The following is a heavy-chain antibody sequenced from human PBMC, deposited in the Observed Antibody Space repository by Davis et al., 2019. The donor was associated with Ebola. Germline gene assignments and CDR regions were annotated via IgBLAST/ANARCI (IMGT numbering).Heavy chain of an antibody. CDR2: INADNGNT. V-gene: IGHV1-3*01. CDR3: ARGYGSGYNPFDY. Sequence: AASVKVSCKASGYTFPSYVMHWVRQAPGQRLEWMGWINADNGNTKNSQKFQGRVTITGDTSASTAYMELSNLRSEDTAVYYCARGYGSGYNPFDYWGQGTLVTVSS. D-gene: IGHD3-10*01. CDR1: GYTFPSYV. J-gene: IGHJ4*02.